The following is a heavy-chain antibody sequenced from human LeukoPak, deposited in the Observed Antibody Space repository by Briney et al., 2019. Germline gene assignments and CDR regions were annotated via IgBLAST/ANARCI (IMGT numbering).Heavy chain of an antibody. D-gene: IGHD2-2*03. J-gene: IGHJ4*02. V-gene: IGHV3-7*01. Sequence: GGSLRLSCAASGFTFSDYYMSWIRQAPGRGLEWVANMNQDGSQKYYVDSVKDRFTISRDNAKNSLYLQMNSLRDEDTAVYYCASGSLARGGSDYWGQGTLVTVSS. CDR1: GFTFSDYY. CDR3: ASGSLARGGSDY. CDR2: MNQDGSQK.